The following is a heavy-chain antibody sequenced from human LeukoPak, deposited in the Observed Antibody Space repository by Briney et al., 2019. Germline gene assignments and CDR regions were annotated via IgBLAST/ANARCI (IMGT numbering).Heavy chain of an antibody. CDR2: ISYDGSNK. CDR1: GLTFSSYA. Sequence: GSSLTLSCSASGLTFSSYAMHWVRPPPGKWLEWVAVISYDGSNKYYPDSVKGRFTISRDNSKNTLYLQMNSLRAEDTAVYYCARHDRIQLGLPLDYWGQGTLVTVSS. D-gene: IGHD5-18*01. CDR3: ARHDRIQLGLPLDY. V-gene: IGHV3-30*04. J-gene: IGHJ4*02.